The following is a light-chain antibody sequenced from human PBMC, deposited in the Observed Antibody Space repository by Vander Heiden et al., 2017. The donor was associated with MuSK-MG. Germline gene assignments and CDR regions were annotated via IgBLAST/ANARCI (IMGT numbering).Light chain of an antibody. Sequence: QSALTQPVSVSGSPGQPITIPCTGTSSDVMNYNLVSWYQQHPGKDPKLLIFGVSKRPSGISVRFSASKSGNTASLTISRLQPADEADYYCCSYAGTFYVFGSGTTVTVL. CDR1: SSDVMNYNL. CDR2: GVS. J-gene: IGLJ1*01. V-gene: IGLV2-23*02. CDR3: CSYAGTFYV.